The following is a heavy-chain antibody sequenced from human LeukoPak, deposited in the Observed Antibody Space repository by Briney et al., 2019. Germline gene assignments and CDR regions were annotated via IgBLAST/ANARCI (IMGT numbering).Heavy chain of an antibody. Sequence: ASVKVSCKASGYTFTSYGISWVRQAPGQGLEWMGWISAYNDNTNYAQKLQGRVTMTTDTSTSTAYMELRSLRSDDTAVYYCTRYGTSPFYYYMDVWGKGTTVTVSS. V-gene: IGHV1-18*01. CDR3: TRYGTSPFYYYMDV. CDR2: ISAYNDNT. D-gene: IGHD2-2*01. CDR1: GYTFTSYG. J-gene: IGHJ6*03.